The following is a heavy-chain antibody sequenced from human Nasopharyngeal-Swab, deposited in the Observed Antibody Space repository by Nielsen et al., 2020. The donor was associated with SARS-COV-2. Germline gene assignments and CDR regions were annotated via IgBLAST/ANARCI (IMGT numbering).Heavy chain of an antibody. D-gene: IGHD3-3*01. Sequence: GESLKISCSASGFTFSSYAMHWVRQAPGKGLEYVSAISSNGGSTNYADSVKGRFTISRDNSKNTLYLQMSSLRAEDTAVYYCVRLYDFWSGEPSWGQGTLVTVSS. CDR3: VRLYDFWSGEPS. V-gene: IGHV3-64D*08. CDR2: ISSNGGST. CDR1: GFTFSSYA. J-gene: IGHJ5*02.